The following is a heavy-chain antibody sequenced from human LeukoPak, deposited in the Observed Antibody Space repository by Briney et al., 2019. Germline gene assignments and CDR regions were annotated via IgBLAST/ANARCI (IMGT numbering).Heavy chain of an antibody. CDR3: ARPYSSGWYVDFQH. Sequence: PGGSLRLSCAASGFTFSSNAMSWVRQAPGKGLEWVSGISYSGGSTYYADSVKGRFTISRDNSKNTLYLQMNSLRAEDTAVYYCARPYSSGWYVDFQHWGQGTLVTVSS. J-gene: IGHJ1*01. D-gene: IGHD6-19*01. CDR2: ISYSGGST. V-gene: IGHV3-23*01. CDR1: GFTFSSNA.